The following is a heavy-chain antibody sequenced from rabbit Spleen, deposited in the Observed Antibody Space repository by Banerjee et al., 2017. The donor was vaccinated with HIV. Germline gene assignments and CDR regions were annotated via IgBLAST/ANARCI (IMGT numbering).Heavy chain of an antibody. D-gene: IGHD8-1*01. Sequence: QQQLVESGGGLVKPGASLTLTCKASGFSFSDGYVMGWVRQAPGKGLEWIASINSFSGRGVYATWAKGRFTISRTSSTTVALQMTSLTVADTATYFCARRYPGSAYYNRLDLWGQGTLVTVS. CDR3: ARRYPGSAYYNRLDL. CDR1: GFSFSDGYV. J-gene: IGHJ3*01. CDR2: INSFSGRG. V-gene: IGHV1S45*01.